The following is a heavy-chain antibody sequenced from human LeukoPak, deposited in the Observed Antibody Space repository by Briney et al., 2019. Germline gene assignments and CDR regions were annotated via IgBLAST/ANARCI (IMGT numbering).Heavy chain of an antibody. CDR1: GFTFSSYS. D-gene: IGHD5-18*01. V-gene: IGHV3-7*01. Sequence: GGSLRLSRAASGFTFSSYSMNWVRQAPGKGLEWVANIKKDGSEKYYVDSVKGRFTISRDNAKTSLYLHMNSLRAEDTAVYYCARHLSGVTGYTYGRGIDYWGQGTLVTVSS. CDR3: ARHLSGVTGYTYGRGIDY. J-gene: IGHJ4*02. CDR2: IKKDGSEK.